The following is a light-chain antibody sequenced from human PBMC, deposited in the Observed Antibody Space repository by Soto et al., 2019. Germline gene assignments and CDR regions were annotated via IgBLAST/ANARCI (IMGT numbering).Light chain of an antibody. CDR3: QQRGT. Sequence: EFLFTQSPATPSLSPGERATLSCRASQSVNTYLAWYQQKPGQAPRLLIYDVSKRATGIPARFSGSGSGTAFTLTISSLQPEDFAVYYCQQRGTFGGGTKVDIK. V-gene: IGKV3-11*01. CDR1: QSVNTY. J-gene: IGKJ4*01. CDR2: DVS.